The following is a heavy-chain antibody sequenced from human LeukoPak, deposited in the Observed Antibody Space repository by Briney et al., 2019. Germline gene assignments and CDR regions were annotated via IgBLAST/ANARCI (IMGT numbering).Heavy chain of an antibody. CDR3: AKVRLRSSGWYYYFDY. CDR1: GFTFSSYA. D-gene: IGHD6-19*01. Sequence: PGGSLRLSCAASGFTFSSYAMSWVRQAPGKGLEWVSAISGSGGSTYYADSVKGRFTISRDNSKNTLYLQMNSLRAEDTAVYYCAKVRLRSSGWYYYFDYWGQGTLVTVSS. CDR2: ISGSGGST. J-gene: IGHJ4*02. V-gene: IGHV3-23*01.